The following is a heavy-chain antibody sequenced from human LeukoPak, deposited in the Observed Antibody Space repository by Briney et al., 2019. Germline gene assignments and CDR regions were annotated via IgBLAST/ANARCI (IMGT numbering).Heavy chain of an antibody. CDR3: ARGGYYDILAGYSDPFDI. D-gene: IGHD3-9*01. CDR1: VGSFSGYY. J-gene: IGHJ3*02. Sequence: SETLSLTCAVYVGSFSGYYWTWVRQAPGKGLEWIGEIKHSGSTNHNPSLKSRVTISVDPSKNQFSLKLSSVTAAATAVYYCARGGYYDILAGYSDPFDIWGQGTMVTISS. V-gene: IGHV4-34*01. CDR2: IKHSGST.